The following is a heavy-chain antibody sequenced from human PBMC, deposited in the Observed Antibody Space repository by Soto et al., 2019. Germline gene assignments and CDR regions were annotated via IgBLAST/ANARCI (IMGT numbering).Heavy chain of an antibody. V-gene: IGHV3-7*05. J-gene: IGHJ4*02. D-gene: IGHD6-6*01. CDR1: GFTFSSFW. CDR2: IKQDGSEK. CDR3: ARDGYSSSLDY. Sequence: GGSLRLSCAASGFTFSSFWMRWVRQAQGKGLEWVANIKQDGSEKYYVDSVKGRFTISRDNAKNSLYLQMNSLRAEDTAVYYCARDGYSSSLDYWGQGTLVTVSS.